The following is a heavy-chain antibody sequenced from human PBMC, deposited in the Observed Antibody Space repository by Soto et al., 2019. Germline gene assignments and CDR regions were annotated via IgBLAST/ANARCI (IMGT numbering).Heavy chain of an antibody. Sequence: QVQLVQSGAEVKKPGASVKVSCKASGYTFTSYGITWVRQAPGQGLEWMGWISAYNGNTNYAQKLQGRVTMTTDPSTRTAYKELRSLRSDDTAVYYCARESVAFSSGRSPWFDPWGQGTLVTVSS. CDR3: ARESVAFSSGRSPWFDP. J-gene: IGHJ5*02. CDR2: ISAYNGNT. D-gene: IGHD6-19*01. V-gene: IGHV1-18*01. CDR1: GYTFTSYG.